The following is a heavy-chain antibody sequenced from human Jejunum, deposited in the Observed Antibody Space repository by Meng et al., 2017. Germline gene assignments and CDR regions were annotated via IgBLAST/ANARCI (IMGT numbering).Heavy chain of an antibody. J-gene: IGHJ2*01. V-gene: IGHV4-4*02. Sequence: VQRQESGPGLLNPTETLSPTYAVSGGSIESNNWWTWIRQPPGQGLEWIGEVYHSGSTHYNPSLQSRVTISIDNSKNRFSLSLNSVTAADTAIYYCARADYVRYFDLWGRGTLVTVSS. CDR2: VYHSGST. D-gene: IGHD3-10*02. CDR1: GGSIESNNW. CDR3: ARADYVRYFDL.